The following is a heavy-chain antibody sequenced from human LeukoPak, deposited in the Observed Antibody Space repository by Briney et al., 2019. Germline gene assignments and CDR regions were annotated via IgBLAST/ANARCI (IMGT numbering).Heavy chain of an antibody. CDR2: IKQDGSEK. CDR1: GFTFSSYW. CDR3: ARDRRYGLRYFDAAKDV. Sequence: GGSLRLSCAASGFTFSSYWMSWVRQAPGKGLEWVANIKQDGSEKYYVDSVKGRFTISRDNDKNSLYLQMNSLRAEDTVVYYCARDRRYGLRYFDAAKDVWGQGTTVTVSS. D-gene: IGHD3-9*01. V-gene: IGHV3-7*01. J-gene: IGHJ6*02.